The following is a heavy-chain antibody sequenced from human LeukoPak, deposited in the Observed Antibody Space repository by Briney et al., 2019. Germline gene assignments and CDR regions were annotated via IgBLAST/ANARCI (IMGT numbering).Heavy chain of an antibody. CDR3: ATSYYYGSSGYPHDAFDI. Sequence: ASVKVSCKASGYTFTSYNINWVRQATGQGLEWMGWMNPNSGNTGYAQKFQGRVTITRNTSISTAYMELSSLRSEDTAVYYCATSYYYGSSGYPHDAFDIWGQGTMVTVSS. V-gene: IGHV1-8*03. CDR2: MNPNSGNT. J-gene: IGHJ3*02. CDR1: GYTFTSYN. D-gene: IGHD3-22*01.